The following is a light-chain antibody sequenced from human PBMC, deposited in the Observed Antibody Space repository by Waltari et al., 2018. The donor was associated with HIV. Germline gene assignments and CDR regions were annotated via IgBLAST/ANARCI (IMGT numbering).Light chain of an antibody. V-gene: IGKV1-27*01. CDR2: GAS. CDR3: QKYDRAPYT. CDR1: QDISSS. J-gene: IGKJ2*01. Sequence: DIQVTQSTSSLSVSLGDRVTITCRATQDISSSLAWYQHKPGTPPKLLMYGASTLQSGVPSRFRGSGSGTDFTLTITSLQSEDIGIYYCQKYDRAPYTFGQGTRLEI.